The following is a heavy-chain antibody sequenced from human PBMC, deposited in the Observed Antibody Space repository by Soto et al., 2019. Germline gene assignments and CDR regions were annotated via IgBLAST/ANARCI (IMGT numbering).Heavy chain of an antibody. CDR3: ARSSTSANYFDY. J-gene: IGHJ4*02. V-gene: IGHV4-31*03. CDR1: GGSISSGGYY. D-gene: IGHD2-2*01. CDR2: IYYSGST. Sequence: QVQLQESGPGLVKPSQTLSLTCTVSGGSISSGGYYWSWIRQHPGKGLEWIGYIYYSGSTYYNPSLKSRATRSVDTSKNQFSLKLISVTAADTAVDYCARSSTSANYFDYWGQGTLVTVSS.